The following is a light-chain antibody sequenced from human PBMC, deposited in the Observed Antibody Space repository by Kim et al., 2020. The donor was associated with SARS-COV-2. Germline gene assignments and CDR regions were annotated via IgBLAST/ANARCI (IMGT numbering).Light chain of an antibody. J-gene: IGKJ4*01. CDR2: AAS. V-gene: IGKV1-39*01. CDR3: QQNYGTPFT. Sequence: DIQMTQSPSSLSASVGDRVTITCRASQSISSYLNWYQQKPGKAPKLLIYAASSLQSGVPSRLSGSGSGTDFTLTISRLQPEDFATYYCQQNYGTPFTFGGGTKVDIK. CDR1: QSISSY.